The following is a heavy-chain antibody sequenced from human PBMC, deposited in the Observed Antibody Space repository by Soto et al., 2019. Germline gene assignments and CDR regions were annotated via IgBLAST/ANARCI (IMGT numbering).Heavy chain of an antibody. J-gene: IGHJ5*02. D-gene: IGHD5-18*01. CDR1: GFTFSSYA. CDR3: ASDRGYSYGRNWFDP. CDR2: ISYDGSNK. Sequence: QVQLVESGGGVVQPGRSLRLSCAASGFTFSSYAMHWVRQAPGKGLEWVAVISYDGSNKYYADSVKGRFTISRDNSKNTLYRQMNGLRAEDTAVYYCASDRGYSYGRNWFDPWGQGTLVTVSS. V-gene: IGHV3-30-3*01.